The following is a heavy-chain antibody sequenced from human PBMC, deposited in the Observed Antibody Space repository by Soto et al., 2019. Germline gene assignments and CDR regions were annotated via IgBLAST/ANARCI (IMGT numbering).Heavy chain of an antibody. V-gene: IGHV3-33*01. CDR2: IWYDGSNK. CDR1: GFTFSSYG. J-gene: IGHJ6*02. D-gene: IGHD4-4*01. Sequence: GSLRLSCAASGFTFSSYGMHWVRQAPGKGLEWVAVIWYDGSNKYYADSVKGRFTISRDNSKNTLYLQMNSLRAVDTAVYYCARDKAVRYYYYGMDVWGQGTTVTVSS. CDR3: ARDKAVRYYYYGMDV.